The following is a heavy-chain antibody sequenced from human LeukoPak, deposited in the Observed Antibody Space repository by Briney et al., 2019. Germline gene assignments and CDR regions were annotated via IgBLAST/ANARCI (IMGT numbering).Heavy chain of an antibody. CDR3: AKITVSGGVALDY. CDR2: IYYSGST. CDR1: GGSISSGDYH. J-gene: IGHJ4*02. V-gene: IGHV4-30-4*08. D-gene: IGHD2-15*01. Sequence: SETLSLTCTVSGGSISSGDYHWSWIRQPPGKGLEWIGYIYYSGSTYYNPSLKSRVTISVDTSKNQFSLKLSSVTAADTAVYYCAKITVSGGVALDYWGQGTLVTVSS.